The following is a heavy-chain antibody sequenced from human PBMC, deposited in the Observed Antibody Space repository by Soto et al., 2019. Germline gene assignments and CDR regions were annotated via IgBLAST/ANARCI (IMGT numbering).Heavy chain of an antibody. CDR2: IYSGGST. D-gene: IGHD1-1*01. CDR1: GFTVSSNY. V-gene: IGHV3-66*01. J-gene: IGHJ6*03. Sequence: GGSLRLSCAASGFTVSSNYMSWVRQAPGKGLEWVSVIYSGGSTYYADSVKGRFTISRDNSKNTLYLQMNSLRAEDTAVYYCARDWHGTLGYYYYMDVWGKGTTVTVSS. CDR3: ARDWHGTLGYYYYMDV.